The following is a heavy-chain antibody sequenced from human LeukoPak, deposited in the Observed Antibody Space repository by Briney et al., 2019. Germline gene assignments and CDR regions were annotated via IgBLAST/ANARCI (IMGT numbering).Heavy chain of an antibody. V-gene: IGHV1-69*05. CDR2: IIPIFGTA. D-gene: IGHD3-10*01. CDR3: ARALWFGESPLNLPFIE. J-gene: IGHJ4*02. Sequence: SVKVSCKASGGTFSSYAISWVRQAPGQGLEWMGGIIPIFGTANYAQKFQGRVTITTDESTRTAYMELRSLRSEDTAVYYCARALWFGESPLNLPFIEWGQGTLVTVSS. CDR1: GGTFSSYA.